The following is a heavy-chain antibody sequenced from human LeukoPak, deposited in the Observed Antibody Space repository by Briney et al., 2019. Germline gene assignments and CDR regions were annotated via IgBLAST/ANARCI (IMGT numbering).Heavy chain of an antibody. CDR2: IWYDGSNK. CDR1: GFTSGSYD. V-gene: IGHV3-30*02. CDR3: AKDGHIVATSYFDY. J-gene: IGHJ4*02. Sequence: QTGGSLTLSCAASGFTSGSYDMQWVGPAPGKGLEWVAVIWYDGSNKYYADSVKGPFTISRDNSKNTLYLQMNSLRAEDTAVYYCAKDGHIVATSYFDYWGQGTLVTVSS. D-gene: IGHD5-12*01.